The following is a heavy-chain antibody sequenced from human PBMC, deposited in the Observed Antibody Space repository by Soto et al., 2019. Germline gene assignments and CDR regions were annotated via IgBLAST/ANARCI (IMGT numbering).Heavy chain of an antibody. D-gene: IGHD4-17*01. CDR3: ASYGDYDSGFDY. CDR1: GGSISSSNW. J-gene: IGHJ4*02. CDR2: IYHSGST. Sequence: QVQLQESGPGLVKPSGTLSLTCAVSGGSISSSNWWSWVRQPPGKGLEWIGEIYHSGSTNYNPSLKSRVPISVDNSKNQFSLNLSSVTAADTAVYYCASYGDYDSGFDYWGQGTLVTVSS. V-gene: IGHV4-4*02.